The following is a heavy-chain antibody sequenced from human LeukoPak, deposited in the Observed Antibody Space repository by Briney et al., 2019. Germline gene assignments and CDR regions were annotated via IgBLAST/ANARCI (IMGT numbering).Heavy chain of an antibody. J-gene: IGHJ4*02. D-gene: IGHD6-13*01. CDR1: GFTFSTYW. V-gene: IGHV3-74*01. CDR3: ARGPSHSSSWYGLDD. CDR2: INADGSTT. Sequence: GGSLRLSCAASGFTFSTYWMHWVRQGPGKGLVWDSRINADGSTTTYADSVKGRFTISRDNAKNTLYLQMNSLRAEDTAIYYCARGPSHSSSWYGLDDWAQGALVTVFS.